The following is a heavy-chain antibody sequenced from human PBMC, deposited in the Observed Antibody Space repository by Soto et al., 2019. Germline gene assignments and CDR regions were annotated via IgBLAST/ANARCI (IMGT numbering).Heavy chain of an antibody. CDR1: GFTFSSYG. Sequence: GGSLRLSCAASGFTFSSYGMHWVRQAPGKGLEWVAVIWYDGSNKYYADSVKGRFTISRDNSKNTLYLQMNSLRAEDTAVYYCARDRGYCSSTSCTVHYYYYYMDVWGKGTTVTVSS. D-gene: IGHD2-2*01. CDR3: ARDRGYCSSTSCTVHYYYYYMDV. J-gene: IGHJ6*03. V-gene: IGHV3-33*01. CDR2: IWYDGSNK.